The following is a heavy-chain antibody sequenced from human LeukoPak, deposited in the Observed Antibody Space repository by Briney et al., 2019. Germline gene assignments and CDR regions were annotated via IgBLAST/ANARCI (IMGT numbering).Heavy chain of an antibody. CDR3: ARVLVPAAIRNNWFDP. J-gene: IGHJ5*02. V-gene: IGHV1-69*01. CDR1: GGTFSSYA. Sequence: SVKVSCKASGGTFSSYAISWVRQAPGQGMEWMGGIIPILGTANYAQTFQGGVTITADASTSTAYMEMRSLRSEDTAVYYCARVLVPAAIRNNWFDPWGQGTLVTVSS. CDR2: IIPILGTA. D-gene: IGHD2-2*02.